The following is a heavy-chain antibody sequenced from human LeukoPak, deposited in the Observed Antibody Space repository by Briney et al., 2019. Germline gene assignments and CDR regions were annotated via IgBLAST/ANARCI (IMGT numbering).Heavy chain of an antibody. V-gene: IGHV3-21*01. D-gene: IGHD6-13*01. CDR3: ARDGEAAAEDYWYFDL. Sequence: PGGSLRLSCAASGFTFSSYSMNWVRQAPGKGLEWVSSISSSSSYIYYADSAKGRFTISRDNAKNSLYLQMNSLRAEDTAVYYCARDGEAAAEDYWYFDLWGRGTLVTVSS. J-gene: IGHJ2*01. CDR2: ISSSSSYI. CDR1: GFTFSSYS.